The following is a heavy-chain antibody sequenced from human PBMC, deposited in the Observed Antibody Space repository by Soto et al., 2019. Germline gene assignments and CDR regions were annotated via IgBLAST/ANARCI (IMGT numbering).Heavy chain of an antibody. V-gene: IGHV3-30-3*01. J-gene: IGHJ4*02. CDR3: ARDLGY. Sequence: QVQLVESGGGVVQPGRSLRLSCAASGFTFSSYAMHWVRQAPGKGLEWVAVISYDGSNKYYADSVKGRFTISRDNSKNTLYLQMNSLRAEDRAVYYCARDLGYWGQGTLVTVSS. CDR1: GFTFSSYA. CDR2: ISYDGSNK.